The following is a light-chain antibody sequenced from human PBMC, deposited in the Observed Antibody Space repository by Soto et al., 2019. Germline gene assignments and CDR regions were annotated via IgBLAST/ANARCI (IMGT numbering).Light chain of an antibody. Sequence: QSVLTQPASVSASPGQPITISCTGTSSDLGAYNFVSWYQQHPDKAPKLILSEVSNRPSGVSARFSGSKSGNTASLTISGLQAEDEADYYCSSYSSSLTYVFGSGTRSPS. CDR1: SSDLGAYNF. J-gene: IGLJ1*01. CDR2: EVS. V-gene: IGLV2-14*01. CDR3: SSYSSSLTYV.